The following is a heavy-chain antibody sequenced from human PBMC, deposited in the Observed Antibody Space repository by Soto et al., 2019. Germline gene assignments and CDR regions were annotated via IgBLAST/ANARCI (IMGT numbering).Heavy chain of an antibody. Sequence: EVQLVESGGGLVQPGGSLRLSCAPSGFTFSDYWMSWVRQAPGKGLEWVANIKQDGSEKYYVDSVKGRFTISRDNAKNSLYLQMNSLRAEDTAVYYCASGDDFDYWGQGTLVTVSS. J-gene: IGHJ4*02. V-gene: IGHV3-7*01. CDR2: IKQDGSEK. CDR3: ASGDDFDY. CDR1: GFTFSDYW.